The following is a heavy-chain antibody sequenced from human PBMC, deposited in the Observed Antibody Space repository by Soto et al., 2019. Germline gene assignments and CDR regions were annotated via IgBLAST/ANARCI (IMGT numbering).Heavy chain of an antibody. CDR1: GYTFTNYG. V-gene: IGHV1-18*01. J-gene: IGHJ4*02. D-gene: IGHD5-18*01. Sequence: QVQLVQSGAEVREPGASVKVSCKASGYTFTNYGVSWVRQAPGQGLEWMGWIGGYKGNTNYAQKLQGRVTLTTVTSTSTDYMELRSLRSDDTAVYYCAPHTLDTGMPSGYWGQGTLVTVSS. CDR3: APHTLDTGMPSGY. CDR2: IGGYKGNT.